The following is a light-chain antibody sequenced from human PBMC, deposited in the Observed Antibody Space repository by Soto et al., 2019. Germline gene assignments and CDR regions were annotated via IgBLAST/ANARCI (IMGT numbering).Light chain of an antibody. CDR2: GNA. V-gene: IGLV1-40*01. CDR1: RANIGAGFD. CDR3: QSFDGSQSGTAL. Sequence: QSVLTQPPSVSGAPGQRVSISCTGSRANIGAGFDVHWYQQLPGAAPKLLIYGNANRPSGIPDRFSGYKSGTSASLTITGLRAEDEADYYCQSFDGSQSGTALFGGGTKLTVL. J-gene: IGLJ2*01.